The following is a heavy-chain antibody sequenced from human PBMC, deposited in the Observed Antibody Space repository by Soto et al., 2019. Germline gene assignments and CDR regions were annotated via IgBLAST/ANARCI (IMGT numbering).Heavy chain of an antibody. D-gene: IGHD3-3*01. V-gene: IGHV3-48*02. Sequence: GGSLRLSCAASGFTFSSYSMNWVRQAPGKGLEWVSYISSSSSTIYYADSVKGRFTISRDNAKNSLYLQMNSLRDEDTAVYYCARDLGYYDFWKYGMDVWGQGTTVTVSS. CDR1: GFTFSSYS. CDR2: ISSSSSTI. J-gene: IGHJ6*02. CDR3: ARDLGYYDFWKYGMDV.